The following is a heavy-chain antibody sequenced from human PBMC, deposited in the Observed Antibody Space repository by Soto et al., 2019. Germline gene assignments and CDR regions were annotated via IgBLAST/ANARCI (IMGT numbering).Heavy chain of an antibody. D-gene: IGHD1-26*01. CDR3: ARGGGLGAGAVDF. Sequence: QLQLQESGSGLVKPSQTLSLTCAVSGGSISSGGYSWSWIRQPPGKGLEWIGYIYHSGSTYYNPSLKNRVNLSVGRSQNQFSLELGSVAAAGTAVYYWARGGGLGAGAVDFWGQGTLVTGSS. CDR2: IYHSGST. CDR1: GGSISSGGYS. J-gene: IGHJ4*02. V-gene: IGHV4-30-2*01.